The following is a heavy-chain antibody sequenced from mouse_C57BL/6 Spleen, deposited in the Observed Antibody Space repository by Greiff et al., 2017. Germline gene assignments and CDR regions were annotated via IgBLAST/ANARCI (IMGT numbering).Heavy chain of an antibody. J-gene: IGHJ3*01. V-gene: IGHV14-4*01. CDR2: IDPENGDT. Sequence: VQLQQSGAELVRPGASVKLSCTASGFNIKDDYMHWVKQRPEQGLEWIGWIDPENGDTEYASKFQGKATITADTSSNTAYLQLSSLTSEDTAVYYCTLEWDRAYWGQGTLVTVSA. D-gene: IGHD3-3*01. CDR1: GFNIKDDY. CDR3: TLEWDRAY.